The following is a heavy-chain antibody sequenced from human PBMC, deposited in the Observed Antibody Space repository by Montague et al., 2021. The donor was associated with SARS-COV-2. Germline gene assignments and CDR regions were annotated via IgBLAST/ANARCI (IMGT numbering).Heavy chain of an antibody. J-gene: IGHJ6*02. V-gene: IGHV4-39*01. Sequence: SETLSLTCAVSGGALNSGPYYWGWIRQPPGKGLEWLASIHYSGYTYNHPSLRSRVTISVDLSKNQFSLNVSSVTAADTAVYYCASENFSFYGMDVWGQGTTVTVSS. CDR2: IHYSGYT. CDR3: ASENFSFYGMDV. CDR1: GGALNSGPYY.